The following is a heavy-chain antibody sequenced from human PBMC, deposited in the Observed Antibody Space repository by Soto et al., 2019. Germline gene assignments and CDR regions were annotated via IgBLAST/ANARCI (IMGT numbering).Heavy chain of an antibody. J-gene: IGHJ6*03. V-gene: IGHV3-30*18. CDR2: ISYDGSNK. CDR3: AKDTRKLEPSRAPEYYYYYYMDV. D-gene: IGHD1-1*01. CDR1: GFTFSSYG. Sequence: GGSLRLSCAASGFTFSSYGMHWVRQAPGKGLEWVAVISYDGSNKYYADSVKGRFTIYRDNSMNTLYLQMNSLRAEDTAVYYCAKDTRKLEPSRAPEYYYYYYMDVWGKGTTVTVSS.